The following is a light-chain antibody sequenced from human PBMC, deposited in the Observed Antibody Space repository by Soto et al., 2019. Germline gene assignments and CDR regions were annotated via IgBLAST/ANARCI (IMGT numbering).Light chain of an antibody. Sequence: EIVLTQSPATLSLSPGERATLSCRASQSVSSHLAWFQQRPGQAPRLLIYGAPNRATGIPARFSGRGSGTDFTLTISSLEPEDFAVYYCQQRSSAITFGQGTRLEIK. CDR2: GAP. CDR1: QSVSSH. V-gene: IGKV3-11*01. CDR3: QQRSSAIT. J-gene: IGKJ5*01.